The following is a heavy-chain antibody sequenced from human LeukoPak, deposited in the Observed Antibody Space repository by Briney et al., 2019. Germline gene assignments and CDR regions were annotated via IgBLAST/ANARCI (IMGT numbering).Heavy chain of an antibody. D-gene: IGHD2-2*01. CDR1: GGSFSGYY. CDR2: INHSGST. V-gene: IGHV4-34*01. J-gene: IGHJ4*02. CDR3: ARRVAGRSSTSWFDY. Sequence: SETLSLTCAVYGGSFSGYYWSWIRQPPGKGLEWIGEINHSGSTYYNPSLKSRVTISVDTSKNQFSLKLSSVTAADTAVYYCARRVAGRSSTSWFDYWGQGTLVTVSS.